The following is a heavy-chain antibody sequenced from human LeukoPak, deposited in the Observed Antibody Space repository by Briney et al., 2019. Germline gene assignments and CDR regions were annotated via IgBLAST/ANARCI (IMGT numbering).Heavy chain of an antibody. Sequence: GGSLRLSCAASGFTFSSYAMSWVRQAPGKGLEWVSAISGSGGSTYYADSVKGRFTISRDNSKNMLYLQMNSLRAEDTAVYYCAKATCSGGSCYGPFDYWGQGTLVTVSS. CDR1: GFTFSSYA. D-gene: IGHD2-15*01. J-gene: IGHJ4*02. V-gene: IGHV3-23*01. CDR3: AKATCSGGSCYGPFDY. CDR2: ISGSGGST.